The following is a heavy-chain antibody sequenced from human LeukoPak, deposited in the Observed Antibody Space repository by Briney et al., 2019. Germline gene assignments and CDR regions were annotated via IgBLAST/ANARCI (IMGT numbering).Heavy chain of an antibody. J-gene: IGHJ1*01. CDR2: IIPIFGTA. CDR3: ATGGDEYSSSSEYFQH. Sequence: GSSVKVSCKASGGTFSSYAISWVRQAPGQGLEWMGGIIPIFGTANYAQKFQGRVTITADESTSTPYMELSSLRSEDTAVYYCATGGDEYSSSSEYFQHWGQGTLVTVSS. V-gene: IGHV1-69*01. CDR1: GGTFSSYA. D-gene: IGHD6-6*01.